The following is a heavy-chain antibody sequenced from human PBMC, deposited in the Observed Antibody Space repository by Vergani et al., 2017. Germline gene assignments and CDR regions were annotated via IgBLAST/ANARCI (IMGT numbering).Heavy chain of an antibody. CDR2: ISGSGGST. CDR1: GFTFSSYA. CDR3: ARASRPYSGSPWDYWYFDL. Sequence: EVQLLESGGGLVQPGGSLRLSCAASGFTFSSYAMSWVRQAPGKGLEWVSAISGSGGSTYYADSVKGRFTISRDNSKNTLYLQMNSLRAEDTAVYYCARASRPYSGSPWDYWYFDLWGRGTLVTVSS. J-gene: IGHJ2*01. V-gene: IGHV3-23*01. D-gene: IGHD1-26*01.